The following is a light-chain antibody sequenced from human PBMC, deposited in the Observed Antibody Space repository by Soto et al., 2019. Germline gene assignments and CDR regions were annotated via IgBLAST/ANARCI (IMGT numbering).Light chain of an antibody. CDR3: GSYSSSSTIYV. Sequence: QSVLTQPASVSGSPGQSITISCTGTSSDVGGSNYVSWYQQHPGKAPKLMIYDVSNRPSGVSNRFSGSKSGNTASLTISGLQAEDEADYYCGSYSSSSTIYVFGTGTKLTVL. CDR2: DVS. CDR1: SSDVGGSNY. J-gene: IGLJ1*01. V-gene: IGLV2-14*03.